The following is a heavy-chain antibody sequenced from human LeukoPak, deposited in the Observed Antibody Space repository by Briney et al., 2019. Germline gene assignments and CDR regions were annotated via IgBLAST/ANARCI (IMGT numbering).Heavy chain of an antibody. CDR3: ARVRKRITMIVVTKAEGWFDP. CDR1: GYTFTSYY. J-gene: IGHJ5*02. CDR2: INPSGGST. D-gene: IGHD3-22*01. V-gene: IGHV1-46*01. Sequence: ASVKVSCKASGYTFTSYYMHWVRQAPGQGLEWMGIINPSGGSTNYAQKFQGRVTMTRDTSTSTVYMELSSLRSEDTAVYYCARVRKRITMIVVTKAEGWFDPWGQGTLVTVSS.